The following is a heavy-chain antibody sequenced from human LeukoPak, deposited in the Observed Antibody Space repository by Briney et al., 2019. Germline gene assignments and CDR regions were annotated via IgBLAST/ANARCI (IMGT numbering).Heavy chain of an antibody. J-gene: IGHJ4*02. V-gene: IGHV3-7*01. CDR2: INTDGSVE. Sequence: GGSLRLSCEVSGFTFSSSWMTWVRQAPGKGLEWVASINTDGSVEKYLDSVKGRFTISRDNARNSPYLQMSSLRAEDTALYYCARDSPRRFDYWGQGTLVTVSS. CDR1: GFTFSSSW. CDR3: ARDSPRRFDY.